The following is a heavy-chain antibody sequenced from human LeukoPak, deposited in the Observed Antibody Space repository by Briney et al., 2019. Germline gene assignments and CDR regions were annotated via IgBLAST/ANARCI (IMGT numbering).Heavy chain of an antibody. J-gene: IGHJ6*03. D-gene: IGHD6-19*01. V-gene: IGHV3-48*04. CDR1: GFTFSSYS. Sequence: GGSLRLSCAASGFTFSSYSMNWVRQAPGKGLEWVSYISSSGSTIYYADSVKGRFTISRDNAKNSLYLQMNSLRAEDTAVYYCARDPGGSGWSYYMDVWGKGTTVTVSS. CDR2: ISSSGSTI. CDR3: ARDPGGSGWSYYMDV.